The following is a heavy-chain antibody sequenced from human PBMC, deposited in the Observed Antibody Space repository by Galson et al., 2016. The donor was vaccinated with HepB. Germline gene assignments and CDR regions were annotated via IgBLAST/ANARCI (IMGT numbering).Heavy chain of an antibody. D-gene: IGHD2-8*01. CDR1: EFSLNFFW. J-gene: IGHJ5*02. V-gene: IGHV3-74*01. CDR2: INNDGTTT. Sequence: SLRLSCAASEFSLNFFWMHWVRQVQGEGPVWVSRINNDGTTTLYADSVKGRFTISRDNAKNTLYLQMNNLRDEDTAVYYCTGGLLQQDVGLMGSWGQGTLVTVSS. CDR3: TGGLLQQDVGLMGS.